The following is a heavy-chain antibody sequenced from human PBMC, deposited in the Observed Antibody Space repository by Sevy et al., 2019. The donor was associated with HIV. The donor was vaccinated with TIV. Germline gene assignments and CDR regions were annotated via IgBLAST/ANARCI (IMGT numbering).Heavy chain of an antibody. CDR1: GFTFSSYA. V-gene: IGHV3-23*01. CDR2: ISGSGGST. J-gene: IGHJ5*02. D-gene: IGHD5-12*01. CDR3: AKDEGIVATPYNWFDP. Sequence: GESLKISCAASGFTFSSYAMSWVRQAPGKGLEWVSAISGSGGSTYYADSVKGRFTISRDNSKNTLYLQMNSLRAEDTAVYYCAKDEGIVATPYNWFDPGAREPWSPSPQ.